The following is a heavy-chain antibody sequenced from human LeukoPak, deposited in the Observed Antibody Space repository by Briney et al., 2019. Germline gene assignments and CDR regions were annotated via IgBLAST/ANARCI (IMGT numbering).Heavy chain of an antibody. V-gene: IGHV4-34*01. CDR3: ARGRLLWSQTGYYYMDV. Sequence: SETLSLTCAAYGGSFSGYYWSWIRQPPGKGLEWVGEINHSGSTNYNPSLKSRVTISVDTSKNQFSLKLSSVTAADTAVYYCARGRLLWSQTGYYYMDVWGKGTTVTVSS. D-gene: IGHD3-10*01. CDR1: GGSFSGYY. CDR2: INHSGST. J-gene: IGHJ6*03.